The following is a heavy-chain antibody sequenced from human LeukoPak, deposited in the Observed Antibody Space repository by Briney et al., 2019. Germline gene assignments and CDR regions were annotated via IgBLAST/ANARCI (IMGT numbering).Heavy chain of an antibody. J-gene: IGHJ4*02. Sequence: SETLSLTCTVSGGSISSSRYYWGWIRQPPGKGLEWIGSIYYSGSTYYNPSLKSRVTISVDTSKNQFSLKLSSVTAADTAVYYCARHPTYTVTEIDYWGQGTLVTVSS. CDR1: GGSISSSRYY. D-gene: IGHD4-17*01. CDR2: IYYSGST. V-gene: IGHV4-39*01. CDR3: ARHPTYTVTEIDY.